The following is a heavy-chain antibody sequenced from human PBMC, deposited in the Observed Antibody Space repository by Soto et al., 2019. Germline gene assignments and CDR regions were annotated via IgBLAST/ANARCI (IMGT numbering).Heavy chain of an antibody. CDR3: ATRSPAFDY. V-gene: IGHV1-18*01. J-gene: IGHJ4*02. CDR1: GYTFTSYG. Sequence: QVQLVQSGPEVKKPGASVKVSCKTSGYTFTSYGISWERQAPGQGLEWMGWITTDKGKTTYAQKFQGRVTMTTDTSTSTAYMELRSPRSDDTAVYYCATRSPAFDYWGQGTLVTVSS. CDR2: ITTDKGKT.